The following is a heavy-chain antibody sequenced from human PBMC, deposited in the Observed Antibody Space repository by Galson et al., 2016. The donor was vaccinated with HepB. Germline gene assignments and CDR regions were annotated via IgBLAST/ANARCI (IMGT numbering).Heavy chain of an antibody. J-gene: IGHJ4*02. CDR1: GFAVRSNF. Sequence: SLRLSCAVSGFAVRSNFMAWVRQAPGKGLEWVSLIYSGGRTHYADYVRGRFTLSRDISKNTLFLEMLNLRAEDTAVYYCARVQIFYDYTWGTSRPRYFDYWGQGTLVTVSS. CDR2: IYSGGRT. V-gene: IGHV3-53*01. D-gene: IGHD3-16*02. CDR3: ARVQIFYDYTWGTSRPRYFDY.